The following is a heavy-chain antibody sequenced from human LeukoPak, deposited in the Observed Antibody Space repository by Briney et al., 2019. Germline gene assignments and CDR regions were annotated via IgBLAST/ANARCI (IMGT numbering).Heavy chain of an antibody. CDR3: ARGDFCSKSNCYLRPMDV. CDR2: IYYSGST. D-gene: IGHD3-3*01. CDR1: ARSISDHS. Sequence: PETLSLTSSVSARSISDHSWNWIRHPQGKGLEWIGYIYYSGSTTYTPTLKSRVTMSVDTAKNQFSLKVRSVTAADTAVYYCARGDFCSKSNCYLRPMDVWGKGTTVTVSS. J-gene: IGHJ6*03. V-gene: IGHV4-59*11.